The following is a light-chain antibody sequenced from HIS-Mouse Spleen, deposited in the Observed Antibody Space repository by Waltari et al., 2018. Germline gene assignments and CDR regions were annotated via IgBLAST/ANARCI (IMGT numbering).Light chain of an antibody. CDR3: QSYDSSLSGWV. CDR2: GNS. Sequence: QSVLTQPPSVSGAPGQRVTISCTGSSPNIGAGYDVHWYQKLPGTAPKPLLYGNSNRPSGVPDRFSGSKSGTSASLAITGLQAEDEADYYCQSYDSSLSGWVFGGGTKLTVL. J-gene: IGLJ3*02. CDR1: SPNIGAGYD. V-gene: IGLV1-40*01.